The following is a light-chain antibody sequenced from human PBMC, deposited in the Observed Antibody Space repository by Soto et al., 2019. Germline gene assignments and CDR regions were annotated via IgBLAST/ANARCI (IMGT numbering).Light chain of an antibody. Sequence: QSVLTQPPSVSAAPGQKVTISCSGSSSNIGNNYVSWYQQLPGTAPKLLIYDNNKRPSGIPDRFAGSKSGTSATLGITGLQTGDEADYYCGTLDSRLSAGEFGGGTKLTVL. J-gene: IGLJ2*01. CDR2: DNN. CDR3: GTLDSRLSAGE. V-gene: IGLV1-51*01. CDR1: SSNIGNNY.